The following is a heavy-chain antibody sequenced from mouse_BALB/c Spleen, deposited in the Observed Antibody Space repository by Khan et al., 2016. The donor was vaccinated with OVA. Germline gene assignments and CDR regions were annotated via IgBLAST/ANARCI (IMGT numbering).Heavy chain of an antibody. Sequence: EVHLVESGGDLVKPGGSLKLSCAASGFTFSTYGMSWVRQAPDKRLEWVATVSTGGSYTYYPDSVKGRFPISRDNAKNTLYLQMSGLRSEDTAMFYCTRLAYYYDSEGFAYWGQGTLVTVPA. CDR2: VSTGGSYT. V-gene: IGHV5-6*01. CDR1: GFTFSTYG. J-gene: IGHJ3*01. CDR3: TRLAYYYDSEGFAY. D-gene: IGHD1-1*01.